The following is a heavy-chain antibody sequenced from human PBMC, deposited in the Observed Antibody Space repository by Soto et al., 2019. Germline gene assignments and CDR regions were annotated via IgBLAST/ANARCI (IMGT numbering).Heavy chain of an antibody. CDR1: GFTFSTSG. D-gene: IGHD6-13*01. Sequence: QVQLVESGGGVVQSGRSLRLSCAASGFTFSTSGMHWIRQAQGKGLEWVAMISHDGGATYYVDSVKGRFTISRDTDKNTLHLQMDSLRPEDTATYYCAKDWGSSGWYNWFDPWGQGTLVTVSS. CDR3: AKDWGSSGWYNWFDP. J-gene: IGHJ5*02. CDR2: ISHDGGAT. V-gene: IGHV3-30*18.